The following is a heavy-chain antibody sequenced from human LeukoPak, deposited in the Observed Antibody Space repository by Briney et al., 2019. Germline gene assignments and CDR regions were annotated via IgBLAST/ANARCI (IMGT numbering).Heavy chain of an antibody. CDR2: IYYSGST. J-gene: IGHJ4*02. D-gene: IGHD3-10*01. CDR1: GGSISSSSYY. Sequence: SETLSLTCTVSGGSISSSSYYWGWIRQPPGKGLEWIGTIYYSGSTYYNPSLQSRVTISVDTSKNEFSLRLSSVTAADTAVYYCASLRSGTMVRGVIYALDYWGQGTLVTVSS. CDR3: ASLRSGTMVRGVIYALDY. V-gene: IGHV4-39*01.